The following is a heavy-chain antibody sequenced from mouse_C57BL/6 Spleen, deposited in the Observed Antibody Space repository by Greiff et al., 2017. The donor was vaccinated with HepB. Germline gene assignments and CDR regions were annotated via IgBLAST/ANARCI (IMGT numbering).Heavy chain of an antibody. Sequence: DVKLVESGGGLVKPGGSLKLSCAASGFTFSDYGMHWVRQAPEKGLEWVAYISSGSSTMYYADTVKGRFTISRDNAKNTLFLQMTSLRSEDTAMYYCARDYRFAYWGQGTLVTVSA. CDR2: ISSGSSTM. J-gene: IGHJ3*01. V-gene: IGHV5-17*01. CDR3: ARDYRFAY. D-gene: IGHD2-13*01. CDR1: GFTFSDYG.